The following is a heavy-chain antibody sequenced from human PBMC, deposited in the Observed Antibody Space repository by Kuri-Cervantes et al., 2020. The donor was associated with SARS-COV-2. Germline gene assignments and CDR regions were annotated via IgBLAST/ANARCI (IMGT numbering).Heavy chain of an antibody. J-gene: IGHJ6*02. Sequence: GGSLRLSCAASGFTFSSYWMSWVRQAPGKGLEWVANIKQDGSEKYYVDSVKGRFTISRDNAKNSLYLQMNSLRAEDTAVYYCAADYGGNTYYYYYGMDVWGQGTTVTVSS. CDR3: AADYGGNTYYYYYGMDV. CDR2: IKQDGSEK. V-gene: IGHV3-7*05. CDR1: GFTFSSYW. D-gene: IGHD4-23*01.